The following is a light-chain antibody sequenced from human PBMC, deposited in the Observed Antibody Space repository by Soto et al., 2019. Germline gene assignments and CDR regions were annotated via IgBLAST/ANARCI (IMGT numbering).Light chain of an antibody. J-gene: IGKJ1*01. V-gene: IGKV3-15*01. Sequence: EIVMTQSPATLSVSPGERATLSCRASQSVSSNLAWYQQKPGQAPRLLIYGASTRATGIPARFSGSGSGTEFTLTITSLQSEDFAVSYCQQYNNWPQTFGHGTKVEIK. CDR3: QQYNNWPQT. CDR2: GAS. CDR1: QSVSSN.